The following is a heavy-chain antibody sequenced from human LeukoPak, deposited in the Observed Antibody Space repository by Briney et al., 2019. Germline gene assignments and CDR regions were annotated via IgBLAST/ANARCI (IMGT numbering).Heavy chain of an antibody. CDR2: ISSSGSTI. Sequence: GGSLRLSCAASGFTFSSYEMDWVRQAPGKGLGWVSYISSSGSTIYYADSVKGRFTISRDNAKNSLYLQMNSLRAEDTAVYYCAELGITMIGGVWGKGTTVTISS. V-gene: IGHV3-48*03. J-gene: IGHJ6*04. D-gene: IGHD3-10*02. CDR3: AELGITMIGGV. CDR1: GFTFSSYE.